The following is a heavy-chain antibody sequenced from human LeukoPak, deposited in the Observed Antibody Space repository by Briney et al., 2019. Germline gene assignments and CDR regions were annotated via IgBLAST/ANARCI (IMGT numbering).Heavy chain of an antibody. J-gene: IGHJ4*02. CDR1: GFTFSSYW. V-gene: IGHV3-7*01. CDR2: IKQDGSEK. Sequence: GGSLRLSCAASGFTFSSYWMSWVRQAPGKGLEWVANIKQDGSEKYYVDSVKGRFTISRDNAKNSLYLQMNSLRAGDTAVYYCARMPPNPTYYDFWSGYYYTHGYFDYWGQGTLVTVSS. D-gene: IGHD3-3*01. CDR3: ARMPPNPTYYDFWSGYYYTHGYFDY.